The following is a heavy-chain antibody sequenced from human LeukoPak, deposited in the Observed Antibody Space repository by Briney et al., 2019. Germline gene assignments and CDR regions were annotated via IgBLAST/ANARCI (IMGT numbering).Heavy chain of an antibody. CDR1: GFTFSSYS. D-gene: IGHD3-10*01. V-gene: IGHV3-74*01. J-gene: IGHJ4*02. CDR2: INSDGSST. Sequence: GGSLRLSCAASGFTFSSYSMNWVRQAPGKGLVWVSRINSDGSSTSYADSVKGRFTISRDNAKNTLYLQMNSLRAEDTAVYYCARGGPPYYYGSGSSLDPFDYWGQGTLVTVSS. CDR3: ARGGPPYYYGSGSSLDPFDY.